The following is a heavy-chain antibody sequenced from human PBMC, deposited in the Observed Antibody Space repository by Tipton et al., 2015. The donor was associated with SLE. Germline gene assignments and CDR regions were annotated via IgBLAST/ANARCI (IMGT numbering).Heavy chain of an antibody. CDR2: MYYSGNT. J-gene: IGHJ6*02. D-gene: IGHD3-10*01. CDR3: AREFVRNYYYFYGMDV. CDR1: GVSISSRTYY. V-gene: IGHV4-39*02. Sequence: TLSLTCTVSGVSISSRTYYWGWIRQPPGKGLEWIGSMYYSGNTYYNPSLKTRVTISVDTSKNQFSLKLSSVTAADTAVYYCAREFVRNYYYFYGMDVWGQGTTVTVSS.